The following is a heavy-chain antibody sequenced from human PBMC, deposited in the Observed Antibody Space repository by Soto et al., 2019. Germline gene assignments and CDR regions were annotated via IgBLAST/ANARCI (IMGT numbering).Heavy chain of an antibody. V-gene: IGHV3-33*01. Sequence: QVQLVESGGGVVQPGRSLRLSCAASGFTFSSYGMQGVRQAPGKGLEWVAVVWYDGSNKYYADSVKGRFTISRDNSKNTLYLQMNSLRAEDTAVYYGARAALRYCSSTSCYADYWGQGTLVTVSS. J-gene: IGHJ4*02. CDR3: ARAALRYCSSTSCYADY. CDR2: VWYDGSNK. CDR1: GFTFSSYG. D-gene: IGHD2-2*01.